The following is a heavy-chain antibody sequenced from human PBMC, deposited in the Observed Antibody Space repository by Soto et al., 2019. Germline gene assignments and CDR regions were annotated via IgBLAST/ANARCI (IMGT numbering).Heavy chain of an antibody. J-gene: IGHJ3*02. CDR3: AKEVAADAFDI. CDR1: GGSISSFW. CDR2: IHHSGAT. D-gene: IGHD6-25*01. Sequence: SETLSLTCAVSGGSISSFWWSWVRQAPGMGLEWIGEIHHSGATNYNPSLKSRVTVSVDKSKNQFSLNLNSLTAADTAIYYCAKEVAADAFDIWGQGTMVAV. V-gene: IGHV4-4*02.